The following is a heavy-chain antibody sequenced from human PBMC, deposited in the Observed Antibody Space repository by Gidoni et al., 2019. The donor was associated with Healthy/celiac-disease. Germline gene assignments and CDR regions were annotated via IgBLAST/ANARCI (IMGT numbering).Heavy chain of an antibody. V-gene: IGHV3-11*05. CDR3: ARVSIAGESAFDP. J-gene: IGHJ5*02. D-gene: IGHD1-26*01. CDR2: ISSRSSYT. Sequence: QVQLVESGGGLVKPGGSLSLAWAASGFPFRDYYMGWIRPAPGKGLEWVAYISSRSSYTNYADSVKGRFTISRDNAKNSLYLQMNSLRAEDTAVYYCARVSIAGESAFDPWGQGTLVTVSS. CDR1: GFPFRDYY.